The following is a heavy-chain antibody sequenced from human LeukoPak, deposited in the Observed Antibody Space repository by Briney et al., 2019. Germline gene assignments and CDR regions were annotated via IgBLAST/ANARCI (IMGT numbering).Heavy chain of an antibody. CDR1: GYTFTGYY. V-gene: IGHV1-2*02. CDR2: INPNSGGT. CDR3: ARAGVWDYSDSSGYHNAAFDI. D-gene: IGHD3-22*01. Sequence: ASVKVSCKPSGYTFTGYYMHWVRQAPGQGLEWMGWINPNSGGTNYAQKFQGRVTMTRDTSISTAYMELSRLRSDDTAVYYCARAGVWDYSDSSGYHNAAFDIWGQGTMVTVSS. J-gene: IGHJ3*02.